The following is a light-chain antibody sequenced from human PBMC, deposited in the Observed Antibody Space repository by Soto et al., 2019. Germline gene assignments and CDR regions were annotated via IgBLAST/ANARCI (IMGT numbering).Light chain of an antibody. CDR1: SSDVGSYNL. V-gene: IGLV2-23*01. J-gene: IGLJ1*01. CDR2: EGN. Sequence: QSALTQPASVSGSPGQSITISCTGTSSDVGSYNLVSWYQQHPGKAPKLMIYEGNRRPSGVSNRFSGSKSGNTASLTVSGLQAEDEADYYCCSYAGSSFYVFRTGTKLTVL. CDR3: CSYAGSSFYV.